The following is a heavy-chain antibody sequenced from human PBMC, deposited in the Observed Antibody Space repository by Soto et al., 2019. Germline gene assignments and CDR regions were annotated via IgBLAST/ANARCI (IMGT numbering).Heavy chain of an antibody. J-gene: IGHJ3*02. CDR2: INPNIGVT. V-gene: IGHV1-2*04. CDR3: ARARITMVRGVIISDAFDI. Sequence: ASVKVSCKASGYTFTGYYMHWVRQAPGQGLEWMGWINPNIGVTNYAQKFQGWVTITTDTSTSTAYMELSSLRSEDTAVYYCARARITMVRGVIISDAFDIWGQGTMVTVSS. CDR1: GYTFTGYY. D-gene: IGHD3-10*01.